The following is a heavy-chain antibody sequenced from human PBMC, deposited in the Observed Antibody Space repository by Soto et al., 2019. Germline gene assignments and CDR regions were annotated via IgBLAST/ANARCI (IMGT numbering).Heavy chain of an antibody. Sequence: GGSLRLSCAASRFTFSTYGMHWVRQAPGKGLEWVAVIWYAGSNKYYADSVKGRFTISRDNSKNTLYLQMNSLRAEDTAVYYCARDGPIAVPDPPSDGMDVWGQGTTVTVSS. CDR3: ARDGPIAVPDPPSDGMDV. J-gene: IGHJ6*02. CDR2: IWYAGSNK. CDR1: RFTFSTYG. D-gene: IGHD6-19*01. V-gene: IGHV3-33*01.